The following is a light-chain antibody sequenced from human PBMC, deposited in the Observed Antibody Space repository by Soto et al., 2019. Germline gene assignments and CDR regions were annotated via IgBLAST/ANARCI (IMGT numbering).Light chain of an antibody. Sequence: QLVLTQSPSASASLGASVNLTCTLTGGHSTYSIGWHQQQPQRGPRFLMRLNSDGSHSKGDGIPDRFSGSSSGAERFLTFSSLQSEDEADYYCQTWGRGIGVFGGWIKLTVL. CDR3: QTWGRGIGV. J-gene: IGLJ2*01. V-gene: IGLV4-69*02. CDR2: LNSDGSH. CDR1: GGHSTYS.